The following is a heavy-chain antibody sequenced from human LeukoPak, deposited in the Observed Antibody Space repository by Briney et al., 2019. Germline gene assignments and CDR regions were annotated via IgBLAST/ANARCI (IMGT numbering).Heavy chain of an antibody. J-gene: IGHJ5*02. Sequence: GASVKVSCTASGYTFTSYAMHWVRQAPGQRLEWMGWINAGNGNTKYSQKFQGRVTITRDTSASTAYMELSSLRSEDTAVYYCARAWRGYCSGGSCYRELNWFDPWGQGTLVTVSS. CDR3: ARAWRGYCSGGSCYRELNWFDP. CDR1: GYTFTSYA. D-gene: IGHD2-15*01. V-gene: IGHV1-3*01. CDR2: INAGNGNT.